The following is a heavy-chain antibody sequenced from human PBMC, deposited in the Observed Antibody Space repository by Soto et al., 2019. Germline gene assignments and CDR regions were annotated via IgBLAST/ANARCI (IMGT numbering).Heavy chain of an antibody. CDR1: GASINSGSYY. V-gene: IGHV4-39*01. J-gene: IGHJ4*02. CDR2: IFYTGST. Sequence: QLQLQESGPGLVKPSETLSLTCTVSGASINSGSYYWAWIRQPPGKGLEWIGTIFYTGSTYYNPPLKSRVTISVATSKNQFSLKLSSVTAADTAVYYCARHLRETVVTLSQFAYWGQGTLVTVSS. CDR3: ARHLRETVVTLSQFAY. D-gene: IGHD2-21*02.